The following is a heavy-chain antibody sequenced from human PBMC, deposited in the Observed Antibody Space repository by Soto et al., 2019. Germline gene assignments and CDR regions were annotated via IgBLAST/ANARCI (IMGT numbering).Heavy chain of an antibody. V-gene: IGHV4-34*01. Sequence: QVQLQQWGAGLLKPSETLSLTCAVYGGSFSGYYWSWIRQPPGKGLEWIGEINHSGSTNYNPSLKSRVTISVDTDKNQFSLKLSSVTAADTAVYYCARGLVPGHLGYWGQGTLVTVSS. CDR3: ARGLVPGHLGY. D-gene: IGHD6-13*01. J-gene: IGHJ4*02. CDR1: GGSFSGYY. CDR2: INHSGST.